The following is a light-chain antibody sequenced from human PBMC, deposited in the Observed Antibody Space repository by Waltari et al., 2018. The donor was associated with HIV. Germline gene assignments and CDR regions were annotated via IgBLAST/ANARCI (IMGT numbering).Light chain of an antibody. CDR3: CSFAGSYIWV. J-gene: IGLJ3*02. CDR2: DVN. Sequence: QSALTQPRSVSGSPGQSVTISCTGTSSAIGRYNFVSWYQQPPDKAPKLIIFDVNERPSGVTDRFSASKSGNTASLTISGLQAGDEADYYCCSFAGSYIWVFGGGTKLTVL. CDR1: SSAIGRYNF. V-gene: IGLV2-11*01.